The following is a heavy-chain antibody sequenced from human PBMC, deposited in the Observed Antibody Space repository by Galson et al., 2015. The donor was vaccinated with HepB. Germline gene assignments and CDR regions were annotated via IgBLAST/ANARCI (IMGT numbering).Heavy chain of an antibody. V-gene: IGHV3-30*18. J-gene: IGHJ6*03. CDR2: ISYDGSNK. CDR3: AKEGWELLNYYYYMDV. Sequence: SLRLSCAASGFTFSSYGMHWVRQALGKGLEWVAVISYDGSNKYCADSVKGRFTISRDNSKNTLYLQMNSLRAEDTAVYYCAKEGWELLNYYYYMDVWGKGTTVTVSS. CDR1: GFTFSSYG. D-gene: IGHD1-26*01.